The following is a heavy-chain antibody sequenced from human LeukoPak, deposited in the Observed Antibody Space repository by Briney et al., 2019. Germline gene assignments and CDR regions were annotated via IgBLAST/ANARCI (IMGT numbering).Heavy chain of an antibody. Sequence: KTGGSLRLSCAASGFTFSSYSMNWVRQAPGKGLEWVSSISSRSTYIYHADSVKGRFTISRDNAKNSLFLQMNSLRAEDTAVYYCAADSPVITGTHFDYWGQGTLVTVSS. D-gene: IGHD1-20*01. V-gene: IGHV3-21*01. J-gene: IGHJ4*02. CDR3: AADSPVITGTHFDY. CDR1: GFTFSSYS. CDR2: ISSRSTYI.